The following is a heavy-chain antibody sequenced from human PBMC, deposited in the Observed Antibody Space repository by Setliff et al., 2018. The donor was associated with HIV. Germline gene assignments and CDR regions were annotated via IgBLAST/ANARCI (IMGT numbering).Heavy chain of an antibody. D-gene: IGHD6-19*01. Sequence: PSETLSLTCTVSGGSISSYYWSWIRQPPGKGLEWIGYIYTSGSTNYNPSLKSRVTISVDTSKNQFSLKLSSVTAADTAVYYCARQKGYSSGWYIGSWFDPWGQGTLVTV. CDR3: ARQKGYSSGWYIGSWFDP. J-gene: IGHJ5*02. V-gene: IGHV4-4*09. CDR2: IYTSGST. CDR1: GGSISSYY.